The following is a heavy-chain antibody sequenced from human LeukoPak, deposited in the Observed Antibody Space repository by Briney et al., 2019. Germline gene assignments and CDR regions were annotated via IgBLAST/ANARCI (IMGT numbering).Heavy chain of an antibody. Sequence: SETLSLTCTVSGDSLSSSYWSWVRQPAGKGLEWLGRIYTSGYTNYNPSLKGRVTISGDTSKNQFSLRLSSVTAADTAVYYCARASYSYDINGWVPFDYWGQGTLVTVSS. CDR2: IYTSGYT. V-gene: IGHV4-4*07. CDR3: ARASYSYDINGWVPFDY. CDR1: GDSLSSSY. D-gene: IGHD3-22*01. J-gene: IGHJ4*02.